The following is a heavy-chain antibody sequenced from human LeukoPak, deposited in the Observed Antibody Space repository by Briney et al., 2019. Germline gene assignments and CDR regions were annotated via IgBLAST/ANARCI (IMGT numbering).Heavy chain of an antibody. Sequence: GESLKIPLCGSGYSFNSYWSGWVRQMPGKGLGWVGSIYPGDSDTRYSPSFQGQVTIPADKSISTAYLQWSSLKASDTAMYYCARQRKVTMARGVIAPADYWGQGTLVTVSS. D-gene: IGHD3-10*01. CDR1: GYSFNSYW. CDR2: IYPGDSDT. V-gene: IGHV5-51*01. CDR3: ARQRKVTMARGVIAPADY. J-gene: IGHJ4*02.